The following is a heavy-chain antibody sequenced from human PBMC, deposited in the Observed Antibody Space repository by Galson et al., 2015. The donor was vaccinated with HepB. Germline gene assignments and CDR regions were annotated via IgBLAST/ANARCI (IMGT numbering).Heavy chain of an antibody. D-gene: IGHD5-12*01. CDR1: GDSINTHNYF. V-gene: IGHV4-39*02. J-gene: IGHJ4*02. Sequence: ETLSLTCSVSGDSINTHNYFWAWVRQPPGKGLEWIATVYHRGDTYYNPSLKKRVVISIDTSRNQFYLKVNSVTAADTAIYYCARDRYSRNLDAEYWGQGTLVTVSA. CDR2: VYHRGDT. CDR3: ARDRYSRNLDAEY.